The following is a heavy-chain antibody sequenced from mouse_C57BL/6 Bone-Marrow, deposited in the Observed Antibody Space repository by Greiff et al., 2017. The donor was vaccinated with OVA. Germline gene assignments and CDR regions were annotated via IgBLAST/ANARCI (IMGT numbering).Heavy chain of an antibody. CDR3: ARRDYTLYFDY. V-gene: IGHV1-54*01. D-gene: IGHD2-4*01. CDR2: INPGSGGT. J-gene: IGHJ2*01. CDR1: GYAFTNYL. Sequence: QVQLKQSGAELVRPGTSVKVSCKASGYAFTNYLIEWVKQRPGQGLEWIGVINPGSGGTNYNEKFKGKATLTADKSSSTAYMQLSSLTSEDSAVYFCARRDYTLYFDYWGQGTTLTVSS.